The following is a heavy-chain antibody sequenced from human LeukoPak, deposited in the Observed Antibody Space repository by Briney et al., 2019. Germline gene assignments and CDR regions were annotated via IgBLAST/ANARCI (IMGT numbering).Heavy chain of an antibody. CDR2: ISSSSSYI. Sequence: GGSLRLSCAASGFTFSSYSMNWVRQAPGKGLEWVSSISSSSSYIYYADSVKGRFTISRDNAKNSLYLQMNSLRAEDTALYYCARDGYYGSSAFWYFDLWGRGTLVTVSS. J-gene: IGHJ2*01. V-gene: IGHV3-21*01. CDR1: GFTFSSYS. CDR3: ARDGYYGSSAFWYFDL. D-gene: IGHD3-22*01.